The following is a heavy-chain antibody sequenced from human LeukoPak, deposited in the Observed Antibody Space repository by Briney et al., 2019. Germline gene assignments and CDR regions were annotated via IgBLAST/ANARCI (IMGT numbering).Heavy chain of an antibody. CDR2: VGGGIDI. D-gene: IGHD1-26*01. V-gene: IGHV3-23*01. CDR3: AKDATRHNVIWDNFDH. CDR1: GSTFSVHG. J-gene: IGHJ4*02. Sequence: PGGSLRLSCVASGSTFSVHGMTWVRQAPGEGLEWVSSVGGGIDIYYADSVKGRFTAPRDGSMKTVYLQMNSLRAEDTAVYYGAKDATRHNVIWDNFDHWGQGNPFSVS.